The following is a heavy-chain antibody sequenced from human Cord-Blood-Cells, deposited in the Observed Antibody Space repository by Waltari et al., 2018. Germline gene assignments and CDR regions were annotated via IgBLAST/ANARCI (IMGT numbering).Heavy chain of an antibody. CDR3: AREGHVDTAMAFDY. CDR1: GYSISSGYY. CDR2: IYHSGST. V-gene: IGHV4-38-2*02. Sequence: QVQLQESGPGLVKPSETLSLTCTVSGYSISSGYYWGWIRQPPGKGLEWIGSIYHSGSTSYTPSLKRRVTISVDTSKNQFSLKLSSVTAADTAVYYCAREGHVDTAMAFDYWGQGTLVTVSS. D-gene: IGHD5-18*01. J-gene: IGHJ4*02.